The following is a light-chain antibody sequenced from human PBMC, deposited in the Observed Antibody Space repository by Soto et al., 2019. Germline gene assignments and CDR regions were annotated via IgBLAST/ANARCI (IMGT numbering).Light chain of an antibody. CDR2: GVS. CDR3: QQFSSYPHT. Sequence: DIQLTQSPSLLSASVGDRISITCRASQDVSNSLAWFQQKPGKAPKLLMYGVSTLQSGVPSGFNGSGSGTEFTLTIGSLQPEDFATYYCQQFSSYPHTFGQGTELEIK. J-gene: IGKJ2*01. V-gene: IGKV1-9*01. CDR1: QDVSNS.